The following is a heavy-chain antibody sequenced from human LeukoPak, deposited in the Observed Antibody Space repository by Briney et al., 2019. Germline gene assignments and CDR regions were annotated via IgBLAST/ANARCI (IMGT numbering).Heavy chain of an antibody. CDR1: GGSLGSYF. Sequence: PSETLSVTCAVYGGSLGSYFWNWIRQTPGKGLEWIGEVGHSGNTNYNPSLKSRVTMSLDTSRNQFSLKLNSVTAADTAVYYCVVGQWEPKGAYWGQGTLVTVSS. CDR2: VGHSGNT. V-gene: IGHV4-34*01. D-gene: IGHD1-26*01. J-gene: IGHJ4*02. CDR3: VVGQWEPKGAY.